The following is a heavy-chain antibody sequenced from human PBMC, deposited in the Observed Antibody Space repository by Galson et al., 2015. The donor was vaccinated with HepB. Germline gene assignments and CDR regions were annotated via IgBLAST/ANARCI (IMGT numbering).Heavy chain of an antibody. CDR3: AKGDNWNSLYYGMDV. V-gene: IGHV3-30*18. Sequence: SLRLSCAASGFTFSSYGMHWVRQAPGKGLEWVAVISYDGSNKYYADSVKGRFTISRDNSKNTLYLQMNSLRAEDTAVYYCAKGDNWNSLYYGMDVWGQGTTV. J-gene: IGHJ6*02. CDR1: GFTFSSYG. D-gene: IGHD1-1*01. CDR2: ISYDGSNK.